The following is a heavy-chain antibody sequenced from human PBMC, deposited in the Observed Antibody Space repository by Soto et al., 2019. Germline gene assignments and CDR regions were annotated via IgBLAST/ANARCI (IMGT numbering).Heavy chain of an antibody. Sequence: KQSQTLSLTCAISGDSVSSNSAAWNWIRQSPSRGLEWLGRTYYRSKWYNDYAVSVKSRITINPDTSKNQFSLQLNSVTPEDTAVYYCARGGGIAAAGIVRFDPWGQGTLVTVSS. V-gene: IGHV6-1*01. J-gene: IGHJ5*02. CDR2: TYYRSKWYN. D-gene: IGHD6-13*01. CDR1: GDSVSSNSAA. CDR3: ARGGGIAAAGIVRFDP.